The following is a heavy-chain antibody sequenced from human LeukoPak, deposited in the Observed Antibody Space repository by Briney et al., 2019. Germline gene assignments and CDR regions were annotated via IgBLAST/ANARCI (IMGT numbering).Heavy chain of an antibody. CDR3: ARERSGHFDY. CDR1: GFTFSSYW. D-gene: IGHD2-15*01. CDR2: IQSDGRSP. J-gene: IGHJ4*02. Sequence: GGSLRLSCEPSGFTFSSYWMHWVRQAPGKGLVWVSHIQSDGRSPNYADSVKGRFTISRDNAKNMLYLQMNSLRAEDTAVYYCARERSGHFDYWGQGTLVTVSS. V-gene: IGHV3-74*01.